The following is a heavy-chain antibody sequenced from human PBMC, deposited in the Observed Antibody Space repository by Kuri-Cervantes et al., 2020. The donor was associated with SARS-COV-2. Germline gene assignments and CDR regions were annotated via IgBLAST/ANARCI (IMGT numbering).Heavy chain of an antibody. CDR1: GFTFSNYG. D-gene: IGHD3-10*01. J-gene: IGHJ4*02. CDR3: ARGRAYGSGSYYFY. Sequence: GESLKISCAASGFTFSNYGMNWVRQAPGKGLEWLSYISNNDYTIYYADSVKGRFTISRDNSKNTLYLQMNSLRAEDTAVYYCARGRAYGSGSYYFYWGQGTLVTVSS. V-gene: IGHV3-48*01. CDR2: ISNNDYTI.